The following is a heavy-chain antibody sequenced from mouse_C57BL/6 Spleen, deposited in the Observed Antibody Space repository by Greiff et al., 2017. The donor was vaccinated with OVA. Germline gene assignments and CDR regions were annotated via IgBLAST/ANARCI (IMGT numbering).Heavy chain of an antibody. CDR2: IYPRSGNT. V-gene: IGHV1-81*01. CDR1: GYTFTSYG. CDR3: ARYDGYYVGFAY. D-gene: IGHD2-3*01. Sequence: VKLMESGAELARPGASVKLSCKASGYTFTSYGISWVKQRTGQGLEWIGEIYPRSGNTYYNEKFKGKATLTADKSSSTAYMELRSLTSEDSAVYFCARYDGYYVGFAYWGQGTLVTVSA. J-gene: IGHJ3*01.